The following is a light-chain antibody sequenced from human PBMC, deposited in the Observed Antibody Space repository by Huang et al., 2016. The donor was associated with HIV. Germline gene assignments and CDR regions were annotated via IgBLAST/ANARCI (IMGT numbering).Light chain of an antibody. J-gene: IGKJ1*01. CDR1: QSISSDY. CDR3: QQYAGSPWT. Sequence: EIVLTQSPGTLSLSPGERATLSCRASQSISSDYFAWYQQKPGQAPRLLIYAASSTATGIPDRFSGSGSGTDFTRTIYRLEPEDFAVYFCQQYAGSPWTFGQGTKVEIK. CDR2: AAS. V-gene: IGKV3-20*01.